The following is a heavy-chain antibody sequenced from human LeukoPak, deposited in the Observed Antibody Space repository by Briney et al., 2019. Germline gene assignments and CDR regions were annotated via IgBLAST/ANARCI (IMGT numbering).Heavy chain of an antibody. V-gene: IGHV3-15*01. Sequence: PGGSLRLSCAASRFTFSNAWMSWVRQAPGKGLEWVGHIKSKPDGGTTDYAAPVKGRFTISRDDSKNTLYLQMNTLKTEDTAVYYCSTEGLAYCDGDCYSWGQGTLVTVSS. D-gene: IGHD2-21*02. CDR1: RFTFSNAW. J-gene: IGHJ5*02. CDR2: IKSKPDGGTT. CDR3: STEGLAYCDGDCYS.